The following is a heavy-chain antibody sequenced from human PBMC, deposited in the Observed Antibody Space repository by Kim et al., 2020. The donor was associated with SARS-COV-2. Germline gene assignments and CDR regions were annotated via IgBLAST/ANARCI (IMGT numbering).Heavy chain of an antibody. Sequence: PVKGRFTISRDDSKNTLYLQVNSLKTEDTAVYYCTTDAIAIAVAGPAFDFWGQGTMVIVSS. CDR3: TTDAIAIAVAGPAFDF. V-gene: IGHV3-15*01. D-gene: IGHD6-19*01. J-gene: IGHJ3*01.